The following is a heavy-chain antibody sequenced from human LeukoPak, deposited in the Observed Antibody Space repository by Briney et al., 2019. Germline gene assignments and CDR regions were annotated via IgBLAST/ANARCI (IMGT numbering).Heavy chain of an antibody. J-gene: IGHJ4*02. D-gene: IGHD3-3*01. CDR1: GVSMKSYY. Sequence: SETLSLTCTVSGVSMKSYYWSWIRQPPGEGLEWIGYIYYNGSTDYNPSLKSRVTMSVDTSKNQFSLKMSSVTAADTAIYYCARQYDFWSGSPFDYWGQGALVTVSP. V-gene: IGHV4-59*08. CDR3: ARQYDFWSGSPFDY. CDR2: IYYNGST.